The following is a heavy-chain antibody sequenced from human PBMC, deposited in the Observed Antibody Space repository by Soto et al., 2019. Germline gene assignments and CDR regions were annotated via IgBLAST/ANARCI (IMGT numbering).Heavy chain of an antibody. CDR1: GFTFSSYA. CDR2: ISGSGGST. D-gene: IGHD3-22*01. Sequence: GGSRRLSCAASGFTFSSYAMSWVRQAPGKGLEWVSAISGSGGSTYYADSVNGRFTISRDNSKNTLYLQMNSLRAEDTAVYYCAKDSRRSYYDSSGFLDYWGQGTLVTVPQ. V-gene: IGHV3-23*01. CDR3: AKDSRRSYYDSSGFLDY. J-gene: IGHJ4*02.